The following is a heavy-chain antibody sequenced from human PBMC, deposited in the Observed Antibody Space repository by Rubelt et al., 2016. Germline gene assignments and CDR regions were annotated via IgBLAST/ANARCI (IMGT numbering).Heavy chain of an antibody. CDR3: AKGISGSYDAFDM. D-gene: IGHD1-26*01. Sequence: EVQLVESGGGLIQPGGSLRLSCAVSGFTVSVNYMSWVRQAPGKGLEWVSVIYSGGSTYYADSVKGSFTISRDNSKNTLYLQMNSLGAEDTASYYGAKGISGSYDAFDMWGQGTIVTVSS. CDR2: IYSGGST. V-gene: IGHV3-53*01. J-gene: IGHJ3*02. CDR1: GFTVSVNY.